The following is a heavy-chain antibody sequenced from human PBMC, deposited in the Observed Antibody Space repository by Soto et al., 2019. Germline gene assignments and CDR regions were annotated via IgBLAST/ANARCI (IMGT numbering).Heavy chain of an antibody. Sequence: ASVKVSCKASGYTFTGYYLHWVRQAPGQGLEWMGWINPNSGGTNYAQKFQGRVTMTRDTSISTAYMELSRLSSDDTADYYCARMYTSGWNYFDYWAQGTQVTVSS. D-gene: IGHD6-19*01. CDR2: INPNSGGT. J-gene: IGHJ4*02. V-gene: IGHV1-2*02. CDR3: ARMYTSGWNYFDY. CDR1: GYTFTGYY.